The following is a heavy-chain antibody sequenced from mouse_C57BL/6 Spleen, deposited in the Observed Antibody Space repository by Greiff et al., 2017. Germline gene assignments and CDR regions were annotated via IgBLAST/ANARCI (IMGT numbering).Heavy chain of an antibody. V-gene: IGHV1-77*01. CDR3: ARVGENYAMDN. CDR1: GYTFTDYY. CDR2: LGPGSGST. J-gene: IGHJ4*01. Sequence: QVQLQQSGAELVKPGASVKISCKASGYTFTDYYINWVKQRPGQGLEWIGKLGPGSGSTYYNEKFKGKATLTADKSSSTAYMQLSSRTSEDSAVYFCARVGENYAMDNWGKGTTVTVSS.